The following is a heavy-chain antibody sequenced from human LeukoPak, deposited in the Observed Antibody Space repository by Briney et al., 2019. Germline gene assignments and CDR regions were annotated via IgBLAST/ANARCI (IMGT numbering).Heavy chain of an antibody. CDR1: GGSISSGDYY. J-gene: IGHJ3*02. CDR2: IYYSGST. D-gene: IGHD5/OR15-5a*01. Sequence: ASQTLSLTCTVSGGSISSGDYYWSWIRRPPGKGLEWIGYIYYSGSTYYNPSLKSRVTISVDTSKNQFSLKLSSVTAADTAVYYCARVVSYGDAFDIWGQGTMVTVSS. V-gene: IGHV4-30-4*01. CDR3: ARVVSYGDAFDI.